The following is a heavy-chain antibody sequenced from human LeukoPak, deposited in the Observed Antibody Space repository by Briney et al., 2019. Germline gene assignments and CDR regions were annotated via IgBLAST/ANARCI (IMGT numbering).Heavy chain of an antibody. CDR2: INSDGSST. J-gene: IGHJ6*03. CDR1: GFTFSSYW. Sequence: GGSLRLSCAASGFTFSSYWMHWVRQAPGKGLVWVSRINSDGSSTSYADSVKGRFTISRDNAKTSLYLQMNSLRAEDTAVYYCARVGGITMLRGALGYYYYMDVWGKGTTVTISS. CDR3: ARVGGITMLRGALGYYYYMDV. D-gene: IGHD3-10*01. V-gene: IGHV3-74*01.